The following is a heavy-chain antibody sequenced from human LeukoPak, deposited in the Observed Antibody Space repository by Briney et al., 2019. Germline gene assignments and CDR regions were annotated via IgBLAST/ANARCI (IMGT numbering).Heavy chain of an antibody. J-gene: IGHJ4*02. CDR2: ITYDGYYK. D-gene: IGHD3-10*01. CDR3: ARDLSPVVRASPMGN. CDR1: GFTFTNYG. V-gene: IGHV3-30*03. Sequence: PGTSLRLSCAASGFTFTNYGMHWVRQAPGKGLEWVALITYDGYYKYYSDSVKGRFTISSDTSKNTLYLQMNSLRAEDTAVYYCARDLSPVVRASPMGNWGQGTPVTVSS.